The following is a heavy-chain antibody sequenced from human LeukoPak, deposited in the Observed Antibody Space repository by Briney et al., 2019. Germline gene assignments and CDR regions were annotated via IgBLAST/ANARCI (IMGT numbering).Heavy chain of an antibody. CDR1: GYTFTSYG. CDR2: INAGNGNT. Sequence: ASVKVSCKASGYTFTSYGISWVRQAPGQRLEWMGWINAGNGNTKYSQEFQGRDTITRDTSASTAYMELSSLRSEDMAVYYCAREGRGSYRWAEILDYWGQGTLVTVSS. CDR3: AREGRGSYRWAEILDY. J-gene: IGHJ4*02. D-gene: IGHD3-16*02. V-gene: IGHV1-3*03.